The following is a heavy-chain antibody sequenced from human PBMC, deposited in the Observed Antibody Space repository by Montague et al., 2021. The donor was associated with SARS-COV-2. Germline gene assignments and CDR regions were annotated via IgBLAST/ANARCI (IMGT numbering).Heavy chain of an antibody. V-gene: IGHV3-33*01. CDR3: ARDRLGPGYYGMDV. CDR1: GFTFSNYG. J-gene: IGHJ6*02. CDR2: IWYDGSNK. D-gene: IGHD7-27*01. Sequence: SLRLSCAASGFTFSNYGMHWVRQAPGKGLEWVAVIWYDGSNKYYXDSVKGRFTISRDNSKNTLYLQMNSLRAEDTAVYYCARDRLGPGYYGMDVWGQGTTVTVSS.